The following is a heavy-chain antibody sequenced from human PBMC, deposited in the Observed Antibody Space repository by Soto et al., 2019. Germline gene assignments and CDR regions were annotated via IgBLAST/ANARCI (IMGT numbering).Heavy chain of an antibody. CDR3: ARERANRVDP. V-gene: IGHV1-8*01. CDR2: MNPNSGNT. CDR1: GYTFTSYD. Sequence: QVQLVQSGAEVKKPGASVKVSCKASGYTFTSYDINWVRQATGQGLEWMGWMNPNSGNTGYAQKFQGRITMPRNTSISTPYMELRRLRSEDTAVYYCARERANRVDPWGPGTVVTLSS. J-gene: IGHJ5*02.